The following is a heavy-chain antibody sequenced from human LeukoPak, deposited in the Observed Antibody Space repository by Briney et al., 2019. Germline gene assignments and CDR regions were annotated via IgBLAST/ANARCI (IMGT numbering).Heavy chain of an antibody. J-gene: IGHJ3*02. D-gene: IGHD4-17*01. Sequence: SETLSPTCTVSGGSISSYYWSWIRQPPGKGLEWIGYIYYSGSTNYNPSLKSRVTISVDTSKNQFSLKLSSVTAADTAVYYCARTTVTTSDAFDIWGQGTMVTVSS. CDR1: GGSISSYY. CDR2: IYYSGST. V-gene: IGHV4-59*01. CDR3: ARTTVTTSDAFDI.